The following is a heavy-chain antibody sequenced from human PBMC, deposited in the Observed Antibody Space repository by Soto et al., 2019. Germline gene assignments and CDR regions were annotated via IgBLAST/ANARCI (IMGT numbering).Heavy chain of an antibody. J-gene: IGHJ6*02. D-gene: IGHD6-6*01. CDR1: GFTFSSYA. CDR3: ARDQTLAAPGDNV. V-gene: IGHV3-21*01. CDR2: ISSSSSYI. Sequence: PGGSLRLSCAASGFTFSSYAMGWVRQAPGKGLEWVSSISSSSSYIYYADSVKGRFTISRDNAKNSLYLQMNHLRAEDTAVYYCARDQTLAAPGDNVWGQGTTVTAAS.